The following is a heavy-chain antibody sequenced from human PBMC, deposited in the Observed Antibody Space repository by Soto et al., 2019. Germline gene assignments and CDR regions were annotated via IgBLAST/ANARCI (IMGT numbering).Heavy chain of an antibody. V-gene: IGHV1-69*01. CDR1: GGTFSSYA. J-gene: IGHJ5*02. D-gene: IGHD1-26*01. CDR3: ARVIVGATWSNWFDP. CDR2: IIPIFGTA. Sequence: SVKVSCKASGGTFSSYAISWVRQAPGQGLEWMGGIIPIFGTANYAQKFQGRVTITADESTSTAYMELSSLRSEDTAVYYCARVIVGATWSNWFDPWGQGTLVTVYS.